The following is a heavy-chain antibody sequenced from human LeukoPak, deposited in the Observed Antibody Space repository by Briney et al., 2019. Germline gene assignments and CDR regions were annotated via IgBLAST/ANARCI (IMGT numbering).Heavy chain of an antibody. CDR2: INPNSGGT. V-gene: IGHV1-2*02. Sequence: GALVKVSCKASGYTFTGYYMHWVRQAPGQGLEWMGWINPNSGGTNYAQKFQGRVTMTRDTSISTAYMELSRLRSDDTAVYYCARGGYCSGGSCYPGDAFDIWGQGTMVTVSS. D-gene: IGHD2-15*01. CDR3: ARGGYCSGGSCYPGDAFDI. CDR1: GYTFTGYY. J-gene: IGHJ3*02.